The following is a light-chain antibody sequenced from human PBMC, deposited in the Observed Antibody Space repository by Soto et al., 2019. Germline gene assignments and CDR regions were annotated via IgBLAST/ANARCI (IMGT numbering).Light chain of an antibody. CDR2: EVT. J-gene: IGLJ1*01. CDR1: SSDVGGYDY. CDR3: SSYTGGNPSYV. Sequence: QSVLTQPASVSLSPGQPITISCTGTSSDVGGYDYVSWYQQHPGKAPKLMIYEVTIRPSGVSDRFSGSKSGNTASLTVSGLQAEDEADYYCSSYTGGNPSYVFGTGTKVTVL. V-gene: IGLV2-14*01.